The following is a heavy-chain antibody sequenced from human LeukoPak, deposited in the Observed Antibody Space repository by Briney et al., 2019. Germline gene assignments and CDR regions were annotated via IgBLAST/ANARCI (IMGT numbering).Heavy chain of an antibody. CDR3: AKHRIVVVPAAMGT. CDR2: ISGSGGST. Sequence: GGSLRLSCAASGFTFSSYAMSWVRQAPGKGLEWVSAISGSGGSTYYADSVKGRFTTSRDNSKNTLYLQMNSLRAEDTAVYYCAKHRIVVVPAAMGTWGQGTLVTVSS. D-gene: IGHD2-2*01. V-gene: IGHV3-23*01. J-gene: IGHJ5*02. CDR1: GFTFSSYA.